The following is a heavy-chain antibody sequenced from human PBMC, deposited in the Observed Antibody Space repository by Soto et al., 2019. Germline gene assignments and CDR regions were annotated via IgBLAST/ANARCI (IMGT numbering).Heavy chain of an antibody. J-gene: IGHJ4*02. D-gene: IGHD3-16*02. CDR2: ISYDGSNK. V-gene: IGHV3-30*18. CDR3: ANALVSSNPVDY. CDR1: GFTFRSYG. Sequence: QVQLVESGGGVVQPGMSLRLSCAASGFTFRSYGMHWVRQAPGKGLEWVAVISYDGSNKYYADSVKGRFTISRDNSKNTQYLQMNSLRAEVTAVYYCANALVSSNPVDYSGQGTLLTAS.